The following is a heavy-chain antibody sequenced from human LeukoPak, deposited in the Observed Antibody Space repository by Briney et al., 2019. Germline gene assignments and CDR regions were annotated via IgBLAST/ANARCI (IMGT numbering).Heavy chain of an antibody. D-gene: IGHD3-22*01. CDR3: ARETYYYDSSGYSTTKGMDV. V-gene: IGHV3-53*04. CDR2: IYSGGST. Sequence: GGSLRLSCAASGFTVSSNYMSWVRQAPGKGLEWVSVIYSGGSTYYADSVKGRFTISRHNSKNTLYLQMNSLRAEGTAVYYCARETYYYDSSGYSTTKGMDVWGQGTTVTVSS. J-gene: IGHJ6*02. CDR1: GFTVSSNY.